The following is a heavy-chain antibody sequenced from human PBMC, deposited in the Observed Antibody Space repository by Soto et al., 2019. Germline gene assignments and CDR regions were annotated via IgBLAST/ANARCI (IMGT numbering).Heavy chain of an antibody. CDR3: ARGRYCLTGRCFPNWFDS. Sequence: SETLSLTCSVSGDSISTVDYFWAWIREPPGQALEYIGYIYKSATTYYNPSFESRVAISLDTSKSQFSLNVTSVTAADTAVYFCARGRYCLTGRCFPNWFDSWGQGTLVTVS. CDR2: IYKSATT. CDR1: GDSISTVDYF. D-gene: IGHD2-15*01. J-gene: IGHJ5*01. V-gene: IGHV4-30-4*01.